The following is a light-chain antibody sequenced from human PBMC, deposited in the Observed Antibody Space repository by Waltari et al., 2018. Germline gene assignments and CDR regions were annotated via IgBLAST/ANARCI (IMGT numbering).Light chain of an antibody. CDR1: QSMDSY. CDR2: AST. CDR3: QQSYTTPRT. Sequence: DIQMTQSPSSLSASVGDRVTITCRASQSMDSYLNWYQQKPGKAPNLLIYASTSLQSGVPSRFSGSGSGTDFTLTISNLQPEDFATYYCQQSYTTPRTFGQGTKLESK. V-gene: IGKV1-39*01. J-gene: IGKJ2*01.